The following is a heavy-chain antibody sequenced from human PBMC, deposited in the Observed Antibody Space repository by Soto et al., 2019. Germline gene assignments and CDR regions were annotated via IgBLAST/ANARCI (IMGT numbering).Heavy chain of an antibody. V-gene: IGHV3-33*01. CDR3: ATGELGYCSSSSCIDY. D-gene: IGHD2-2*01. CDR2: IWYDGSNK. Sequence: QVQLVESGGGVVQPGRSLRLSCAASGFTFSSYGMHWVRQAPGKGLEWVAVIWYDGSNKYYADSVKGRFTISRDNSKNTLYLQMNSLRAEDTAVYYCATGELGYCSSSSCIDYWGQGTLVTVSS. CDR1: GFTFSSYG. J-gene: IGHJ4*02.